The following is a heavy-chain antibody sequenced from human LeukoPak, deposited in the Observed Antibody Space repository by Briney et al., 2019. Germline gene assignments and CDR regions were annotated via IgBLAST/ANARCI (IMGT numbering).Heavy chain of an antibody. J-gene: IGHJ6*02. CDR1: GGSISSYY. Sequence: PSETLSLTCTVSGGSISSYYWSWIRQPPGKGLEWIGEINHSGSTNYNPSLKSRVTISVDTSKNQFSLKLSSVTAADTAVYYCARATYCSSTSCSLVFMDVWGQGTTVTVSS. D-gene: IGHD2-2*01. CDR3: ARATYCSSTSCSLVFMDV. V-gene: IGHV4-34*01. CDR2: INHSGST.